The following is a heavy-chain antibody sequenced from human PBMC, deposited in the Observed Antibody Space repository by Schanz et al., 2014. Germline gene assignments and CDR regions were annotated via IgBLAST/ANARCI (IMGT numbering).Heavy chain of an antibody. V-gene: IGHV3-23*04. J-gene: IGHJ4*02. D-gene: IGHD3-10*01. CDR1: GFTLSNYA. Sequence: VQLVESGGGLAQPGGSLRLSCAASGFTLSNYAMSWVRQAPGKGLEWVSSINTGGDSTYYADSVKGRFTISRDNSRDTVYLQMNSLRADDTAMYYCARWFLIRGVILDSWGQGTLVTVSS. CDR2: INTGGDST. CDR3: ARWFLIRGVILDS.